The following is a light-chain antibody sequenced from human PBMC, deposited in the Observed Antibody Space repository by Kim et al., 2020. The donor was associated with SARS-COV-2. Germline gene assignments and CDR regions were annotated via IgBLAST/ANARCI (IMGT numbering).Light chain of an antibody. J-gene: IGKJ5*01. CDR1: QDLKTY. V-gene: IGKV1-39*01. CDR3: QQSYDTPI. Sequence: GDRVTITCRTSQDLKTYMNWYQQKPGKAPKLLIYAATSLQDGVPSRFSGNTSGTYFTLTINSLQPDDFATYYCQQSYDTPIFGQGTRLEIK. CDR2: AAT.